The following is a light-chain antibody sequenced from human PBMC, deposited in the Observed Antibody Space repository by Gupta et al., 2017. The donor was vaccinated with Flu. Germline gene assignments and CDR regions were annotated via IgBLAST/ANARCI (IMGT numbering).Light chain of an antibody. J-gene: IGKJ5*01. CDR3: QQSYSTPIT. Sequence: DIQMTQSPSSLSASVGDRVTITCRASQSISSYLNWYQQKPGKAPKLLIYAASSLQSGVPSRCSGSGSGTDCTLTISSLQPEDFATYYCQQSYSTPITFGQGTRLEIK. CDR2: AAS. CDR1: QSISSY. V-gene: IGKV1-39*01.